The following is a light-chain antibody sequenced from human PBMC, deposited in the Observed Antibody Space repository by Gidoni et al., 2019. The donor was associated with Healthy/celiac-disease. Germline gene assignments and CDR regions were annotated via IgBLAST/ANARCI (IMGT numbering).Light chain of an antibody. CDR1: PSVSSN. Sequence: IVTKQSPATLSVSPGERATPTCRASPSVSSNLAWYQQKPGQAPRLLIYGASTRATGIPARFSGSGSGTEFTLTISSLQSEDFAVYYCQQYNNWPLTFGGGTKVEIK. CDR3: QQYNNWPLT. CDR2: GAS. J-gene: IGKJ4*01. V-gene: IGKV3-15*01.